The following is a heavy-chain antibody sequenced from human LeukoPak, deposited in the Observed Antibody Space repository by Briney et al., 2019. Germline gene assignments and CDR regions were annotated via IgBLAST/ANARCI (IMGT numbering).Heavy chain of an antibody. CDR1: GYTFTSYG. D-gene: IGHD6-13*01. J-gene: IGHJ4*02. Sequence: ASVKVSCKASGYTFTSYGISWVRQAPGQGLEWMGWISAYNGNTNYAQKLQGRVTMTTDTSTSTAYMELRSLRSDDTAVYYCARNHPYSSSWHSGGYPDYWGQGTLVTVFS. CDR2: ISAYNGNT. CDR3: ARNHPYSSSWHSGGYPDY. V-gene: IGHV1-18*01.